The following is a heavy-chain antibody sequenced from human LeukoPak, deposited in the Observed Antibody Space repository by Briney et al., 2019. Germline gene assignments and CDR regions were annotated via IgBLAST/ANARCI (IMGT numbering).Heavy chain of an antibody. Sequence: PGGSLRLSCAASGFTFSSYAMHWVRQAPGKGLEWVAVISYDGSNKYYADSVKGRFTISRDNSKNTLYLQMNSLRAEDTAVYYCARAPIVAAGTDYFDYWGQGTLVTVSS. J-gene: IGHJ4*02. CDR3: ARAPIVAAGTDYFDY. V-gene: IGHV3-30-3*01. CDR2: ISYDGSNK. D-gene: IGHD6-13*01. CDR1: GFTFSSYA.